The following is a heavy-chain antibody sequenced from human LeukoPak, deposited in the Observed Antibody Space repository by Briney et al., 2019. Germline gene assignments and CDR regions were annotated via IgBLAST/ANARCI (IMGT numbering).Heavy chain of an antibody. J-gene: IGHJ6*02. V-gene: IGHV4-61*01. CDR1: GGSISSSSYY. CDR3: ARSSSSSFYYYYYGMDV. D-gene: IGHD6-6*01. Sequence: SETLSLTCTVSGGSISSSSYYWSWIRQPPGKGLEWIGYIYYSGSTNYNPSLKSRVTISVDTSKNQFSLKLSSVTAADTAVYYCARSSSSSFYYYYYGMDVWGQGTTVTVSS. CDR2: IYYSGST.